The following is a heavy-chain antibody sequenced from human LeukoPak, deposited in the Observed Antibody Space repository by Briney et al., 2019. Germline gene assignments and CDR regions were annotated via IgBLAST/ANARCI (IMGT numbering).Heavy chain of an antibody. CDR3: TRGPYAYSQY. CDR1: GYTFTSYD. V-gene: IGHV1-8*01. Sequence: ASVKVSCKASGYTFTSYDINWVRQAPGQGFEWMGWINPDSGNAGYGQKFQGRLTMTRDASISTAYMEPSSLRSEDTAFYYCTRGPYAYSQYWGQGTLVTVSS. J-gene: IGHJ1*01. CDR2: INPDSGNA. D-gene: IGHD4-17*01.